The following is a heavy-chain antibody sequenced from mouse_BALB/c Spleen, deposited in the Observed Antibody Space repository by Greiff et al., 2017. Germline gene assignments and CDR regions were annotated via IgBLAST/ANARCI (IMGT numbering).Heavy chain of an antibody. Sequence: VKLQESGPGLVAPSQSLSITCTVSGFSLTSYGVHWVRQPPGKGLEWLGVIWAGGSTNYNSALMSRLSISKDNSKSQVFLKMNSLQTDDTAMYYCATIYYGNEAYWGQGTLVTVSA. CDR1: GFSLTSYG. CDR3: ATIYYGNEAY. D-gene: IGHD2-1*01. J-gene: IGHJ3*01. V-gene: IGHV2-9*02. CDR2: IWAGGST.